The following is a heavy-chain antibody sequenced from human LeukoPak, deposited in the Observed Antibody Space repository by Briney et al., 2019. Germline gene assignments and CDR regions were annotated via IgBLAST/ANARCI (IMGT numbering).Heavy chain of an antibody. J-gene: IGHJ4*02. CDR1: GGTFSSYA. V-gene: IGHV1-69*04. CDR3: ARGGEYYDYVWGSHPDVKIDY. Sequence: WASVKVSCKAPGGTFSSYAISWVRQAPGQGLEWMGRIIPILGIANYAQKFQGRVTITADKSTSTAYMELSSLRSEDTAVYYCARGGEYYDYVWGSHPDVKIDYWGQGTLVTVSS. CDR2: IIPILGIA. D-gene: IGHD3-16*01.